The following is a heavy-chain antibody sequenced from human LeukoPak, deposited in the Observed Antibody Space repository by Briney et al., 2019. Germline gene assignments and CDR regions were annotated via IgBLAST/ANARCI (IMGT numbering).Heavy chain of an antibody. Sequence: SETLSLTCTVSGGSISSGDYYWSWIRQPPGKGLEWIGYICYSGSTYYNPSLKSRVTISVDTSKNQFSLKLSSVTAADTAVYYCARVRYSGYYYYYYYMDVWGTGTTVTVSS. D-gene: IGHD5-12*01. CDR2: ICYSGST. V-gene: IGHV4-30-4*08. CDR3: ARVRYSGYYYYYYYMDV. CDR1: GGSISSGDYY. J-gene: IGHJ6*03.